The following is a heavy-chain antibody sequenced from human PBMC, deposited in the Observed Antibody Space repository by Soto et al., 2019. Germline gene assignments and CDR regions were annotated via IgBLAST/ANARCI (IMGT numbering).Heavy chain of an antibody. J-gene: IGHJ4*02. D-gene: IGHD3-3*02. CDR2: VYPGDPDI. Sequence: LGESLKISCEAAGYFFTHFWIGWVRQMPGKGLEWMGYVYPGDPDIRYSPSFGGQVTISANKSISTAYLQWSSLRASDSGMYYCARGGACISSSYSVDIWGQGTLVTVSS. CDR1: GYFFTHFW. CDR3: ARGGACISSSYSVDI. V-gene: IGHV5-51*01.